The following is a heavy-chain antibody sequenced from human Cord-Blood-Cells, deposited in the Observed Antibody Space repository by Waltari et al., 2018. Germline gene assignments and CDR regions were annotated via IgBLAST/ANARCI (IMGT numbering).Heavy chain of an antibody. CDR3: AKIQLPNWFDP. D-gene: IGHD5-18*01. CDR2: IGGSCGST. V-gene: IGHV3-23*01. J-gene: IGHJ5*02. CDR1: GFTFSSYA. Sequence: EVQLLESGGGLVQPGGSLRLSCAASGFTFSSYAMSWVRQAPGGGLEVVSAIGGSCGSTYYAESVKGRFTISRDNSKNTLYLQMNSLRAEDTAVYYCAKIQLPNWFDPWGQGTLVTVSS.